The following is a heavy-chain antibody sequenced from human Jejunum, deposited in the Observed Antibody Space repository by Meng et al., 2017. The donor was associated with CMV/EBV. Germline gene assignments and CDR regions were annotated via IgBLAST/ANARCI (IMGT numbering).Heavy chain of an antibody. Sequence: SFAASGFTFRDYTMNWARQAAGKGLEWVASISSNNKYIYYADSVKGRFIISRDNAQNSLFLQMNSLRAEDTAVYYCAKEVRLGFWGQGTTVTVSS. V-gene: IGHV3-21*06. J-gene: IGHJ6*01. CDR1: GFTFRDYT. CDR2: ISSNNKYI. CDR3: AKEVRLGF. D-gene: IGHD7-27*01.